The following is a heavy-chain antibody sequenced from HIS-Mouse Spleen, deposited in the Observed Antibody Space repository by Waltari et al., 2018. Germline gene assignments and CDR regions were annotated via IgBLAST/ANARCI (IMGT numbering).Heavy chain of an antibody. D-gene: IGHD3-16*01. CDR2: IIPILGIA. CDR1: GGTFSSYA. V-gene: IGHV1-69*04. CDR3: ARELGEGAFDI. J-gene: IGHJ3*02. Sequence: QVQLVQSGAEVKKPGSSVKVSCKASGGTFSSYAISWVRQAPGQGLEWMGRIIPILGIANYAQKCQGTVTITADKSTSTAYMELSSLRSEDTAVYYCARELGEGAFDIWGQGTMVTVSS.